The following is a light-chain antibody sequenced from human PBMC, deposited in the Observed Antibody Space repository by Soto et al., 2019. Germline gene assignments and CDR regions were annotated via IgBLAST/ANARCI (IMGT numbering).Light chain of an antibody. J-gene: IGLJ3*02. CDR3: AVWDDSLSGFWV. CDR1: SSNIGRNT. V-gene: IGLV1-44*01. CDR2: YNN. Sequence: QSVLTQPPSASGTPGQRVTISCSGSSSNIGRNTVNWYQQLPGTAPKLLINYNNQRPSGVPDRFSGSKSGTSGSLAISGLQSEDEADYYCAVWDDSLSGFWVFGGGTKLTVL.